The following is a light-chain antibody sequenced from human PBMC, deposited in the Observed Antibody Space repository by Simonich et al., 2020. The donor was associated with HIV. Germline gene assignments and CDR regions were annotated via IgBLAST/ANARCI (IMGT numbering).Light chain of an antibody. J-gene: IGKJ1*01. CDR3: QQYDNWPPWT. CDR2: GAS. V-gene: IGKV3-15*01. CDR1: QSVSSN. Sequence: EIVMTQSPATLSVSPGERATLSCRVSQSVSSNLAWYQQKPGQAPRLLIYGASNRATGIPDRFSGSGSGTEFTLTIGNMQSEDFAVYYCQQYDNWPPWTFGQGTKVEI.